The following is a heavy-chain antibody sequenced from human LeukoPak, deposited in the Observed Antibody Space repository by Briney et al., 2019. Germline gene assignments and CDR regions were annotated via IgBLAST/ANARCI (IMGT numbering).Heavy chain of an antibody. Sequence: GSLRLSCAASGFTFSSYGMHWVRQAPGKGLEWVAFIRYDESTKFYADSVKGRFTISRDNSKTTLYLQMNSLRAEDTAVYYCAKDLPAAYFDYWGQGILVTVSS. D-gene: IGHD2-2*01. CDR2: IRYDESTK. J-gene: IGHJ4*02. V-gene: IGHV3-30*02. CDR3: AKDLPAAYFDY. CDR1: GFTFSSYG.